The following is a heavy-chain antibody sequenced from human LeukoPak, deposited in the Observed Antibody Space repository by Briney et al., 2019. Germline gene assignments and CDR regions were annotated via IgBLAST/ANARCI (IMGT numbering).Heavy chain of an antibody. D-gene: IGHD3-10*01. CDR3: ARGRGWGTFDI. CDR2: IGPAGDT. J-gene: IGHJ3*02. CDR1: GFPLSSYD. V-gene: IGHV3-13*04. Sequence: GGPLRLSCAPSGFPLSSYDMHWVRPGTGKGLEWVSAIGPAGDTYYPGSVKDRFNTRRENAKNSLYLQMNSLRVRYTAVYYCARGRGWGTFDIWGQGTMVTVSS.